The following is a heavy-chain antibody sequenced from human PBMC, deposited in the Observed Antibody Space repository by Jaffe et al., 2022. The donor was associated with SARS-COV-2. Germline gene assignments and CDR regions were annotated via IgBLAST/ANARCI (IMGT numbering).Heavy chain of an antibody. V-gene: IGHV4-31*03. Sequence: QVQLQESGPGLVKPSQTLSLTCTVSGGSISSGGYYWSWIRQHPGKGLEWIGYIYYSGSTYYNPSLKSRVTISVDTSKNQFSLKLSSVTAADTAVYYCARGGIVVVVAAIGLDEEYGMDVWGQGTTVTVSS. CDR2: IYYSGST. D-gene: IGHD2-15*01. J-gene: IGHJ6*02. CDR1: GGSISSGGYY. CDR3: ARGGIVVVVAAIGLDEEYGMDV.